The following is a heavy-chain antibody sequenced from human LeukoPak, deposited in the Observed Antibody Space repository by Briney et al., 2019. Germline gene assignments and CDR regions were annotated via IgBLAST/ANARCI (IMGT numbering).Heavy chain of an antibody. Sequence: SQTLSLTCTVSGGSISSYYWSWIRQPAGKGLEWIGRIYTSGSTNYNPSLKSRVTMSVDTSKNQFSLKLSSVTAADTAVYYCARGAYYYDSSGYYSYYFDYWGQGTLVTVSS. CDR2: IYTSGST. V-gene: IGHV4-4*07. CDR3: ARGAYYYDSSGYYSYYFDY. CDR1: GGSISSYY. D-gene: IGHD3-22*01. J-gene: IGHJ4*02.